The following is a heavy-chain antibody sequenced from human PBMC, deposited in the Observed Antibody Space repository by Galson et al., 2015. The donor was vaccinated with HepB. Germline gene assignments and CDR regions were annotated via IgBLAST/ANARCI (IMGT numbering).Heavy chain of an antibody. D-gene: IGHD3-22*01. CDR2: FYHTGNT. V-gene: IGHV4-30-2*01. J-gene: IGHJ4*02. CDR3: ARVSFSYDRSDYSNYFDS. CDR1: GDSISSGGFS. Sequence: TLSLTCAVSGDSISSGGFSWSWIRQPPGKGLECIGFFYHTGNTYYSPSLRSRVTMSGDRSKNQFSLRLSSMTAADTAVYYCARVSFSYDRSDYSNYFDSWGQGTLVTVSS.